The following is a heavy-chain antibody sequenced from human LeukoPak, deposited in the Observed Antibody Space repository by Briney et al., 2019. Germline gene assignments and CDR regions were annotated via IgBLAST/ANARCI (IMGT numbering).Heavy chain of an antibody. Sequence: SETLSLTCAVYGGSFSGYYWGWIRQPPGKGLEWIGSIYYSGSTYYNPSLKSRVTISVDTSKNQFSLKLSSVTAADTAVYYCARRGPAAYMGGVNWFDPWGQGTLVTVSS. V-gene: IGHV4-39*01. CDR2: IYYSGST. CDR1: GGSFSGYY. J-gene: IGHJ5*02. D-gene: IGHD2-2*01. CDR3: ARRGPAAYMGGVNWFDP.